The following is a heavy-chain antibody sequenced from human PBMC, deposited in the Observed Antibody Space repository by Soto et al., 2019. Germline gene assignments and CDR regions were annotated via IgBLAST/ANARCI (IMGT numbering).Heavy chain of an antibody. V-gene: IGHV3-48*02. CDR3: ARDRRNRGATPTAFVDY. D-gene: IGHD1-26*01. CDR1: GFTFTSYS. CDR2: IHSSSSTM. J-gene: IGHJ4*02. Sequence: ESGGGLVQPGGSLRLSCAASGFTFTSYSMNWVRQAPGKGLEWVSYIHSSSSTMYYADSVKGRFTVSRDNAKNSVHLQMNSLRDEDTAVYYCARDRRNRGATPTAFVDYWGQGTLVTVSS.